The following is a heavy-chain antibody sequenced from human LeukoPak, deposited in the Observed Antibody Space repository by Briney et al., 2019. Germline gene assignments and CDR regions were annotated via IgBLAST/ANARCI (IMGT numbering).Heavy chain of an antibody. CDR3: ARESYSSGWYLVDY. CDR1: GFTFSSYA. J-gene: IGHJ4*02. CDR2: ISYDGSNK. V-gene: IGHV3-30-3*01. Sequence: GRSLRLSCAASGFTFSSYAMHWVRQAPGKGLEWVAVISYDGSNKYYADSVKGRFTISRDNSKNTLYLQMNSLRAEDTAAYYCARESYSSGWYLVDYWGQGTLVTVSS. D-gene: IGHD6-19*01.